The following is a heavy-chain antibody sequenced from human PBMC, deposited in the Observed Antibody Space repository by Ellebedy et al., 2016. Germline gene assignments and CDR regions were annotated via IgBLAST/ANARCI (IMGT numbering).Heavy chain of an antibody. D-gene: IGHD1-14*01. J-gene: IGHJ4*02. V-gene: IGHV3-7*05. CDR3: ATGLNQFFDY. CDR2: INQYGSER. CDR1: GFSFNYFW. Sequence: GESLKISXAASGFSFNYFWMTWVRQAPGKGLEWVANINQYGSERYYADSVKGRFTVSRDNSKNTLYLQMNSLRTEDTAVYYCATGLNQFFDYWGQGTLVTVSS.